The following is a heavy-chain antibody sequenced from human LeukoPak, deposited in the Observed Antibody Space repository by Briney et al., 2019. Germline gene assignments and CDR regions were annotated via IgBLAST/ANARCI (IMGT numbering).Heavy chain of an antibody. Sequence: PGGSLRLSCEASGFTFRDYWMTWARQAPGKGLEWVAVIWYDGSNKYYADSVKGRFTISRDNSKNTLYLQMNSLRAEDTAVYYCAKGGNSFDYWGQGTLVTVSS. V-gene: IGHV3-33*06. CDR1: GFTFRDYW. D-gene: IGHD2-15*01. CDR3: AKGGNSFDY. J-gene: IGHJ4*02. CDR2: IWYDGSNK.